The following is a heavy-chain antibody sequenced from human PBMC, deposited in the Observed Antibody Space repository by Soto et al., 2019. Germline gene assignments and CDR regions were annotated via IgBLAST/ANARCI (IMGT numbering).Heavy chain of an antibody. CDR2: RYYSEST. V-gene: IGHV4-31*03. CDR1: GGSITTGGYY. Sequence: SETLSLTCTVSGGSITTGGYYWSCIRQRPGKGLEWIGNRYYSESTYYNPSLKSRVSISLDTYKNQFSLKLSFVTAAETAMYYCARTKCSGGSCYSWYLDYWGQGTPVTVSS. CDR3: ARTKCSGGSCYSWYLDY. D-gene: IGHD2-15*01. J-gene: IGHJ4*02.